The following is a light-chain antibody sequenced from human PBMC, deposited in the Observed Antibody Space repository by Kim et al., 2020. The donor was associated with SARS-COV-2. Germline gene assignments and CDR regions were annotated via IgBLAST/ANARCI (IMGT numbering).Light chain of an antibody. Sequence: QSVLTQPPSASGTPGQRVTISCSGSTSNNGSNTVYWDQQLPGTAPKLLIYTDNQRPSGVPDRFSGSKSDTSASLAISGLRSEDEADYYCAAWDGSLSGWVFGGGTQLTVL. CDR1: TSNNGSNT. CDR2: TDN. V-gene: IGLV1-47*01. CDR3: AAWDGSLSGWV. J-gene: IGLJ3*02.